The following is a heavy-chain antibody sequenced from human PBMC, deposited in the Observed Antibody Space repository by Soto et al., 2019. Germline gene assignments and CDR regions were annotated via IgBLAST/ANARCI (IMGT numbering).Heavy chain of an antibody. CDR3: AKGGGSGWYYFDY. V-gene: IGHV3-23*01. J-gene: IGHJ4*02. CDR2: ISGSGGST. CDR1: GFTFSSYA. D-gene: IGHD6-19*01. Sequence: EVQLLESGGGLVQPGGSLRLSCAASGFTFSSYAMSWVRQAPGKGLEWVSAISGSGGSTYYADSVKGRFTISRDNSKNTLYLQMNSLRAEDTAVYYWAKGGGSGWYYFDYWGQGTLVTVSS.